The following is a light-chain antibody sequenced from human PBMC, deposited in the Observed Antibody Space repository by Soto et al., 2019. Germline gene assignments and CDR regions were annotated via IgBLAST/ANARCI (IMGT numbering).Light chain of an antibody. V-gene: IGKV3-15*01. CDR3: QYNHIRPLT. CDR2: GAS. CDR1: QSVSIN. J-gene: IGKJ4*01. Sequence: EIVMTQSPATLSVSPGERATLSCRASQSVSINLAWYQQKPGQAPRLLIYGASTRATGIPARFSGSGSGTGFTLTISSLQSDDIVRHSRQYNHIRPLTFCGGTKV.